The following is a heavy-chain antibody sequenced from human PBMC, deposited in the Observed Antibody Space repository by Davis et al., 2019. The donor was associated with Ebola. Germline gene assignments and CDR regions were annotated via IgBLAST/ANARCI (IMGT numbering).Heavy chain of an antibody. CDR1: GFTFSSYS. D-gene: IGHD3/OR15-3a*01. CDR3: ARQRYSDF. Sequence: GGSLRLSCVAFGFTFSSYSMNWVRQAPGKGLEWVSYISSSSSTIYHADSVKGRFTIFRDNTKNSVYLQMNSLRVEDTALYYCARQRYSDFWGQGTLVTVSS. CDR2: ISSSSSTI. J-gene: IGHJ4*02. V-gene: IGHV3-48*04.